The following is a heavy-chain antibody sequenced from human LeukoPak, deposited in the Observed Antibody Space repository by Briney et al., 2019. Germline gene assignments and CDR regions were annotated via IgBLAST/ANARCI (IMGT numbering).Heavy chain of an antibody. CDR1: GFIFDDYA. CDR2: ISGDLRST. V-gene: IGHV3-43*02. Sequence: PGGSLRLSCAASGFIFDDYAMHWVRQAPGKGLEWVSLISGDLRSTYYADSVKGRFTISRDNNNNSLYLQMTRLGTEDTAFYYCVKSGGGHLGNLFDPWGQGTLVTVSS. J-gene: IGHJ5*02. D-gene: IGHD3-3*01. CDR3: VKSGGGHLGNLFDP.